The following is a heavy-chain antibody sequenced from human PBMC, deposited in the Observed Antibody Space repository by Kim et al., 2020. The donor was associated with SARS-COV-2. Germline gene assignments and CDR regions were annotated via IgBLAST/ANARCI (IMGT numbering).Heavy chain of an antibody. CDR3: ARDGYNWIPFDY. D-gene: IGHD1-1*01. J-gene: IGHJ4*02. CDR2: ISGTGGTT. Sequence: GGSLRLSCVASGFTLSTYAMSWVRQAPGKGLEWVSSISGTGGTTDYADSVKGRFTISRDNARNTLSLQLNSLRAEDTAIYYCARDGYNWIPFDYWGQGTL. V-gene: IGHV3-23*01. CDR1: GFTLSTYA.